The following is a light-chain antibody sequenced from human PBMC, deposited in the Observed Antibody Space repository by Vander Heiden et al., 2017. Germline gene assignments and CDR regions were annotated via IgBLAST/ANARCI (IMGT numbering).Light chain of an antibody. CDR3: QQYNNWPLT. Sequence: EIVMTQSPATLSVSPGERATLSCRASQSVSSNLAWYQQKPGQAPRRLIYGASTRATGIPARFSGSGSGTEFTLTISSLQSEDFAVYYCQQYNNWPLTFGGGTKVEI. CDR2: GAS. CDR1: QSVSSN. J-gene: IGKJ4*01. V-gene: IGKV3-15*01.